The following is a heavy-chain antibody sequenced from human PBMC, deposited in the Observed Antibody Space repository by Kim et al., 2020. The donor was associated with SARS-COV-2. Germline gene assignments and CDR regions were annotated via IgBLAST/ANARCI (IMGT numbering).Heavy chain of an antibody. CDR2: INHSGST. CDR1: GGSFSGYY. V-gene: IGHV4-34*01. D-gene: IGHD6-19*01. CDR3: ARVISSGWYGGDFDY. J-gene: IGHJ4*02. Sequence: SETLSLTCAVYGGSFSGYYWSWIRQPPGKGLEWIGEINHSGSTNYNPSLKSRVTISVDTSKNQFSLKLSSVTAADTAVYYCARVISSGWYGGDFDYWGQGTLVTVSS.